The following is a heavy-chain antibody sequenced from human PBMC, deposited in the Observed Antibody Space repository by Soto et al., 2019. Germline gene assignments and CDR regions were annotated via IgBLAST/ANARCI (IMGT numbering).Heavy chain of an antibody. J-gene: IGHJ4*02. V-gene: IGHV4-59*01. CDR3: ARVGGYYGDYPNFDY. Sequence: SETLSLTCTVSGGSISSYYWSWIRQPPGKGLEWIGNIYYSGSTNYNPSRKSRVTISVDTSKNQFSLKLSSVTAADTAVYYCARVGGYYGDYPNFDYWGQGTLVTVSS. CDR2: IYYSGST. D-gene: IGHD4-17*01. CDR1: GGSISSYY.